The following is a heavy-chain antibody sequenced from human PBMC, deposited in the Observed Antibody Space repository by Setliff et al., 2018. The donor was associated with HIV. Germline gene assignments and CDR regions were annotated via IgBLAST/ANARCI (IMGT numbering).Heavy chain of an antibody. V-gene: IGHV4-4*09. J-gene: IGHJ4*01. CDR1: GGSISSYY. CDR3: VGEGGYSSGWYRTYYFDY. D-gene: IGHD6-19*01. CDR2: IYTSGST. Sequence: PSETLSLTCTVSGGSISSYYWSWIRQPPGKGLEWIGYIYTSGSTNYNPSLKSRVTISVDTSKNQFSLKLSSVTAADTAVYYCVGEGGYSSGWYRTYYFDYWG.